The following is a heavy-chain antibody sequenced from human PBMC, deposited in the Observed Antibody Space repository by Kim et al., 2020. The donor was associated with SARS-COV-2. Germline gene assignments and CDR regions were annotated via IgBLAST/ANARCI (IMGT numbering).Heavy chain of an antibody. D-gene: IGHD1-26*01. Sequence: GGSLRLSCAASGFTFSSYGMHWVRQAPGKGLEWVAVISYDGSNKYYADSVKGRFTISRDNSKNTLYLQMNSLRAEDTAVYYCAKDSGSYLDYWGQGTLVTVSS. V-gene: IGHV3-30*18. CDR1: GFTFSSYG. CDR2: ISYDGSNK. J-gene: IGHJ4*02. CDR3: AKDSGSYLDY.